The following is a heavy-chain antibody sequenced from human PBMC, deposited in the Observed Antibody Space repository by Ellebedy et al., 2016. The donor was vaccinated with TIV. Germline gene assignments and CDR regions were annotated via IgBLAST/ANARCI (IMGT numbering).Heavy chain of an antibody. CDR3: VRENLGEGFHLKAFDI. CDR1: GYTFSNYY. Sequence: ASVKVSCKASGYTFSNYYMHWVRQAPGQGLEWMGQISPSDVSIPSAQKFLGSLTMTRDTSTSTVYMELSSLSSEDMAIYFCVRENLGEGFHLKAFDIWGQGTMVTVSS. V-gene: IGHV1-46*01. CDR2: ISPSDVSI. D-gene: IGHD1-26*01. J-gene: IGHJ3*02.